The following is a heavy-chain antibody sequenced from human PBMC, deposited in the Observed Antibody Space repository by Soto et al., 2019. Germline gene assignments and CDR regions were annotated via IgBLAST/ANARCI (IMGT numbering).Heavy chain of an antibody. D-gene: IGHD3-3*01. V-gene: IGHV1-18*01. CDR2: ISAYNGNT. CDR1: GYTFTSYG. J-gene: IGHJ3*02. Sequence: ASVKVSCKASGYTFTSYGISWVRQAPGQGLEWMGWISAYNGNTNYAQKLQGRVTMTTDTSTSTAYMELRSLRSDDTAVYYCARGSYDFWSGSKGEAFDIWGQGTMVTVSS. CDR3: ARGSYDFWSGSKGEAFDI.